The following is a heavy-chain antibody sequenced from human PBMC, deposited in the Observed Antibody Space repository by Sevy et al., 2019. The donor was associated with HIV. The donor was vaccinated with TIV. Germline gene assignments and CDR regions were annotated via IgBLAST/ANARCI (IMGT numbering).Heavy chain of an antibody. CDR1: GFTFSSYT. D-gene: IGHD3-22*01. CDR2: ISYDGSNK. Sequence: GGSLRLSCAASGFTFSSYTMHWVRQAPGKGLEWVAVISYDGSNKYYGDSVKGRFTISRDNSKNTLYLQMNSLRADDTAVYYCARDLYYYDSSGYFDYWGQGTLVTVSS. V-gene: IGHV3-30-3*01. J-gene: IGHJ4*02. CDR3: ARDLYYYDSSGYFDY.